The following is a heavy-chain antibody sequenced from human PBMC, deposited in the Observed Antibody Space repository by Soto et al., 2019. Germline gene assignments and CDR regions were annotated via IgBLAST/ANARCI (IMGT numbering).Heavy chain of an antibody. J-gene: IGHJ4*02. Sequence: QVQLQQWGAGLLKPSETLSLTCAVYGGSFSGYYWSWIRQPPGKGLEWIGEINHSGSTNYNPSLXRXVXXSVDTSKNQCSLKLSSVAAADTAVYYWARGHPRAYWGQGTLVTVSS. CDR2: INHSGST. CDR3: ARGHPRAY. CDR1: GGSFSGYY. V-gene: IGHV4-34*01.